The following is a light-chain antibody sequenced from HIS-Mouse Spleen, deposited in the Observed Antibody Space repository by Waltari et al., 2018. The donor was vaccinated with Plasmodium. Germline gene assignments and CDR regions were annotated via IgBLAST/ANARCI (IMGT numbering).Light chain of an antibody. V-gene: IGLV2-14*03. J-gene: IGLJ2*01. Sequence: QSALTQPASVSGSPGQSITISCTGTSSDVGGYNYVSWYQQHPGKAPKLMIYDVSNRPSGVSNRFSGSKFGNTSSLTISGLQAEDEADYYCSSYTSSSTLVFGGVTKLTVL. CDR1: SSDVGGYNY. CDR3: SSYTSSSTLV. CDR2: DVS.